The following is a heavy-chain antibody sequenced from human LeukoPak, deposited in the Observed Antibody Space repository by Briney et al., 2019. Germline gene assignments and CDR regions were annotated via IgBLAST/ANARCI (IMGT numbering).Heavy chain of an antibody. V-gene: IGHV3-30*02. D-gene: IGHD6-6*01. CDR3: AKGGAGGEYSSSSSPYYFDY. Sequence: GGSLRLSCAASGFTFSSYGMHWVRQAPGKGLEWVAFIRYDGSNKYYADSVKGRFTISRDNSKNTLYLQMNSLRAEDTAVYYCAKGGAGGEYSSSSSPYYFDYWGQGTLVTVSS. CDR1: GFTFSSYG. CDR2: IRYDGSNK. J-gene: IGHJ4*02.